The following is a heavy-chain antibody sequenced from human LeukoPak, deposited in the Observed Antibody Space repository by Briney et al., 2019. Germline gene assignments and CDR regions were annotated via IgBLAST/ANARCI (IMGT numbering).Heavy chain of an antibody. Sequence: SETLSLTCTGSGCSISSYYWSWIRHPPGKGLEWIVYIYYTGSTSSNPSLKSRLTISLDTSKNQFSLKLTSVTAADTAIYYCASSYFYDGNRYFDYWGQGALVTVSS. D-gene: IGHD3-22*01. CDR2: IYYTGST. CDR1: GCSISSYY. V-gene: IGHV4-59*08. J-gene: IGHJ4*02. CDR3: ASSYFYDGNRYFDY.